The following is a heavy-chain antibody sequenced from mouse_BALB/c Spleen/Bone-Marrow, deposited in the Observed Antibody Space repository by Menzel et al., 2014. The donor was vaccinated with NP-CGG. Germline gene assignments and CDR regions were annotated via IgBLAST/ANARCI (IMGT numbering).Heavy chain of an antibody. Sequence: EVKVEESGGGLVQPGGSRELSCAASGFTFSSFGMHWVRQAPEKGLEWVAYISGGSSTIYYADTVKGRFTISRDNPKNTLFLQMTSLRPEDTAMYYCARGVYGYVKYAMDYWGQGTSVTVSS. V-gene: IGHV5-17*02. CDR3: ARGVYGYVKYAMDY. J-gene: IGHJ4*01. CDR1: GFTFSSFG. CDR2: ISGGSSTI. D-gene: IGHD1-2*01.